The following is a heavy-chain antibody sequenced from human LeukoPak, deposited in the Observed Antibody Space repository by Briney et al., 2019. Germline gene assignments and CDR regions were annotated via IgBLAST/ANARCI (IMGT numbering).Heavy chain of an antibody. D-gene: IGHD3-10*01. CDR1: GFTVSSNY. V-gene: IGHV3-66*01. Sequence: GGSLRLSCTASGFTVSSNYMSWVRQAPGKGLEWVSVIYSGGSTYYADSVKGRFTISRDNSKNTLYLQMNSLRAEDTAVYYCARGLTNYYGSGSYDYWGQGTLVTVSS. CDR2: IYSGGST. CDR3: ARGLTNYYGSGSYDY. J-gene: IGHJ4*02.